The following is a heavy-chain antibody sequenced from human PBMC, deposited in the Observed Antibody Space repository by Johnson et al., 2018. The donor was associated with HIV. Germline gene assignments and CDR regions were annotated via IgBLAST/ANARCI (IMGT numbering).Heavy chain of an antibody. CDR1: GFTFSSYG. Sequence: QVQLVESGGGVVQPGRSLRLSCAASGFTFSSYGMHWVRQAPGKGLEWVAVISYDGSNKYYADSVKGRFTISRDNSKNTLYLQMNSLRAEDTAVYYCARNSGNGLVRRGDAFDMWGQGTLVTVSS. V-gene: IGHV3-30*03. CDR3: ARNSGNGLVRRGDAFDM. J-gene: IGHJ3*02. D-gene: IGHD2-8*01. CDR2: ISYDGSNK.